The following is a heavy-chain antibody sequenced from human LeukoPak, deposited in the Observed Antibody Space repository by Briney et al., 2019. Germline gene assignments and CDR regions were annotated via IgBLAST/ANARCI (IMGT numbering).Heavy chain of an antibody. CDR2: IGSSGSAI. CDR1: GFTFSSYA. CDR3: ARDKGPHTY. Sequence: GGSLRLSCAASGFTFSSYAMNWVRQAPGKGLEWVSYIGSSGSAIYYADSVKGRFTISRDNARNSLYLQMNSLRAEDTAVYYCARDKGPHTYWGQGTLVTVSS. V-gene: IGHV3-48*03. J-gene: IGHJ4*02.